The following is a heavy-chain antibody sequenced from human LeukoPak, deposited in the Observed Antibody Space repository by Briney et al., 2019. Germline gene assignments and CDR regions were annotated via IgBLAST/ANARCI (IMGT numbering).Heavy chain of an antibody. V-gene: IGHV3-74*01. D-gene: IGHD6-19*01. CDR1: GFTFSSYW. CDR2: INSDGSST. CDR3: VRGDSGYSSGWYPFDP. J-gene: IGHJ5*02. Sequence: QPGGSLRLSCAASGFTFSSYWMHWVCQAPGKGLVWVSLINSDGSSTNYADSAKGRFTISRDNAKNTLYPQMNSLRAEDTAVYYCVRGDSGYSSGWYPFDPWGQGTLVTVSS.